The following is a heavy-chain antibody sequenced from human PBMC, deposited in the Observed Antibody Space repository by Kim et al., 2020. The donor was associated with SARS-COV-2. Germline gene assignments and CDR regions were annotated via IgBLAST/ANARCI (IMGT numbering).Heavy chain of an antibody. Sequence: GGSLRLSCAASGFTFSSYAMSWVRQAPGKGLEWVSAIGGIGNSTYYADSVKGRFTISRDNSKNTLYLQMNSLRAEDAAVYYCAKDRAYYDSSGYYEVFESWGEGTLFTVSP. J-gene: IGHJ4*02. V-gene: IGHV3-23*01. CDR2: IGGIGNST. CDR1: GFTFSSYA. D-gene: IGHD3-22*01. CDR3: AKDRAYYDSSGYYEVFES.